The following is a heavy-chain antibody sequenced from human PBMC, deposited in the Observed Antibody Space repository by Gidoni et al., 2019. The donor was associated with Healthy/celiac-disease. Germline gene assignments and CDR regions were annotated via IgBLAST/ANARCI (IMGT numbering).Heavy chain of an antibody. CDR1: GGTFSSYA. J-gene: IGHJ6*02. CDR2: IIPIFGTA. CDR3: ARNTITMVRGVIPNYYYYGMDV. Sequence: QVQLVQSGAEVKKPGYSVKVSCKASGGTFSSYAISWVRQAPGQGLEWMGGIIPIFGTANYAQKFQGRVTITADESTSTAYMELSSLRSEDTAVYYCARNTITMVRGVIPNYYYYGMDVWGQGTTVTVSS. V-gene: IGHV1-69*01. D-gene: IGHD3-10*01.